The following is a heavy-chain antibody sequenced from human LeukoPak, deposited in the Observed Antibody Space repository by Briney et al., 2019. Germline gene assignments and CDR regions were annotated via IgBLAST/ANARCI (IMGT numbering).Heavy chain of an antibody. J-gene: IGHJ4*02. CDR2: ISAYNGNT. D-gene: IGHD3-22*01. CDR3: ARDFRDYYDSSGYRKKSFDY. V-gene: IGHV1-18*04. CDR1: GYTFTGYY. Sequence: ASVKVSCKASGYTFTGYYMHWVRQAPGQGLEWMGWISAYNGNTNYAQKLQGRVTMTTDTSTSTAYMELRSLRSDDTAVYYCARDFRDYYDSSGYRKKSFDYWGQGTLVTVSS.